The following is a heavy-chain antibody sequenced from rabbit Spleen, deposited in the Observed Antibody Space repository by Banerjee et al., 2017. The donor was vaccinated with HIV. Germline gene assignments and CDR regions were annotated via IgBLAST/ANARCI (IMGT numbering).Heavy chain of an antibody. J-gene: IGHJ6*01. CDR3: ARDTSSSFSSYGMDL. D-gene: IGHD1-1*01. V-gene: IGHV1S40*01. CDR2: IDAGSSGFT. CDR1: GVSFSYSSY. Sequence: QSLEESGGDLVKPGASLTLTCTASGVSFSYSSYMCWVRQAPGKGLEWIACIDAGSSGFTYFATWAKGRFTISKTSSTTVTLQMTNLTVADTATYFCARDTSSSFSSYGMDLWGQGTLVTVS.